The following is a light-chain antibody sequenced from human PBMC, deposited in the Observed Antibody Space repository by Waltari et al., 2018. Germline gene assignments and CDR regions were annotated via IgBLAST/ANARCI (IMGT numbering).Light chain of an antibody. Sequence: SYVLTQPPSVSVAPGKTARITCGGTNIGSKDVHWYQRKPGQAPVMVIYYDVDRPSGTPRRFSGSNSGDTATLTMSRVEAGDEADYYCQVWDSRSDHLVVFGGGTKLTVL. V-gene: IGLV3-21*04. CDR1: NIGSKD. CDR2: YDV. J-gene: IGLJ2*01. CDR3: QVWDSRSDHLVV.